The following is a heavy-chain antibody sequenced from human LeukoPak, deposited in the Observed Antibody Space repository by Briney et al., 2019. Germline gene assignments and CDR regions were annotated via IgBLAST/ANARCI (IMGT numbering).Heavy chain of an antibody. Sequence: PSETLSLTXTVSGGSISGGSYYWSWIRQPAGKGLEWIGRIYASGSTNYNPSLKSRVTISVDTSKNQFSLKLSSVTAADTAVYYCARDPTMGWNFPGWFDPWGQGTLVTVSS. D-gene: IGHD1-7*01. CDR3: ARDPTMGWNFPGWFDP. CDR1: GGSISGGSYY. J-gene: IGHJ5*02. V-gene: IGHV4-61*02. CDR2: IYASGST.